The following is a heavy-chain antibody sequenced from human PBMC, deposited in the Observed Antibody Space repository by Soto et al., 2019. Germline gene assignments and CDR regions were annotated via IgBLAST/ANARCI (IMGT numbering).Heavy chain of an antibody. CDR1: GFTVSSNY. V-gene: IGHV3-53*04. CDR2: IYSDGTT. D-gene: IGHD4-4*01. J-gene: IGHJ4*02. Sequence: EVQLVESGGGLVQPGGSLRLSCAASGFTVSSNYMTWVRQAPGKGLEWVSTIYSDGTTYYADSVKGRFTISRHNSKNTLYLQMNSLRAEDTAVYYCARGSSNYNFWGQGTLVTVSS. CDR3: ARGSSNYNF.